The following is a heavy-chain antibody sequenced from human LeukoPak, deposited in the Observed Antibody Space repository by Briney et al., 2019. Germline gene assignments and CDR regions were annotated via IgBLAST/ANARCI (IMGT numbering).Heavy chain of an antibody. V-gene: IGHV1-69*06. CDR2: IIPIFGTA. D-gene: IGHD1-26*01. CDR1: GGTFSGYA. Sequence: ASVKVSCKASGGTFSGYAMSWVRQAPGQGLEWMGGIIPIFGTANYAQKFQGRVTITADKSTSTAYMELSSLRSEDTAVYYCVRVYRPGGFDYWGQGTLVTVSS. J-gene: IGHJ4*02. CDR3: VRVYRPGGFDY.